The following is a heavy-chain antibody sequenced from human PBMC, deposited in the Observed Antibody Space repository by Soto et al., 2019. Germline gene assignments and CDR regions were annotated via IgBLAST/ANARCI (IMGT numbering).Heavy chain of an antibody. Sequence: QVQLQESGPGLVKPSQTLSLTCTVSGGSISSGGYYWSWIRQHPGKGLEWIGDIYYSGSSYYNPSLKSRVTKSVDTSKNQFSRKLSSVTAADTAVYYCAGNLGGTRNNWFDPWGQGTLVTVSS. V-gene: IGHV4-31*03. CDR1: GGSISSGGYY. CDR3: AGNLGGTRNNWFDP. CDR2: IYYSGSS. D-gene: IGHD2-15*01. J-gene: IGHJ5*02.